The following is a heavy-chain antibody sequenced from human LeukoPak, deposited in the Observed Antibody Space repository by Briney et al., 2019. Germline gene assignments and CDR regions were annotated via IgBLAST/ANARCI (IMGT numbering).Heavy chain of an antibody. CDR2: ISKEGNNK. CDR3: AKDKYYSSGTYFDS. CDR1: GYSFTSYG. J-gene: IGHJ4*02. Sequence: PGGSLRLFCAASGYSFTSYGMHWGHHAPGRGLEWVAVISKEGNNKYYVDSVKGRFTISRDNSEDTLYLQMNCLRTEDTAVYYCAKDKYYSSGTYFDSWGQGTLVTVSS. D-gene: IGHD3-10*01. V-gene: IGHV3-30*18.